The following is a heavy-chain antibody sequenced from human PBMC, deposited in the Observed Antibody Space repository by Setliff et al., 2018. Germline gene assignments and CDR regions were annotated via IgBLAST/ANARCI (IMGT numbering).Heavy chain of an antibody. CDR3: AIAHSSTLSVHDY. CDR2: ISASGRTT. CDR1: LFPFLPSS. D-gene: IGHD2-2*01. Sequence: LSFSSSLFPFLPSSLLLVRQAPGKGLEWVSAISASGRTTYSADSVKGRFTISRDNSKNTLYLQMPRLRPEDTAVYYCAIAHSSTLSVHDYWGQGTLVTVSS. V-gene: IGHV3-23*01. J-gene: IGHJ4*02.